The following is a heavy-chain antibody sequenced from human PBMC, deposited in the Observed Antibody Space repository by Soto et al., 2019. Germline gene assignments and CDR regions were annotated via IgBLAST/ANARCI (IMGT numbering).Heavy chain of an antibody. J-gene: IGHJ6*02. V-gene: IGHV1-46*01. CDR2: INPSGGST. Sequence: GASVKVSCKASGYTFTSYYMHLVRQAPGQGLEWMGIINPSGGSTSYAQKFQGRVTMTRDTSTSTVYMELSSLRSEDTAVYYCARDLIHYDFWSGYPGYYYYYGMDVWGQGTTVTVSS. CDR1: GYTFTSYY. CDR3: ARDLIHYDFWSGYPGYYYYYGMDV. D-gene: IGHD3-3*01.